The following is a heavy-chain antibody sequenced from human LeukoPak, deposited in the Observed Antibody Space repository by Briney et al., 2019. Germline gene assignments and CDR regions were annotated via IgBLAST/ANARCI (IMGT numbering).Heavy chain of an antibody. CDR3: AKDPPRNYYDSSGYYYH. D-gene: IGHD3-22*01. CDR2: ISGSGGST. J-gene: IGHJ5*02. CDR1: GFTFSSYS. V-gene: IGHV3-23*01. Sequence: GGSLRLSCAASGFTFSSYSMNWVRQAPGKGLEWVSAISGSGGSTYYADSVKGRFAISRDNSKNTLYLQMNGLRAEDTAVYYCAKDPPRNYYDSSGYYYHWGQGTLVTVSS.